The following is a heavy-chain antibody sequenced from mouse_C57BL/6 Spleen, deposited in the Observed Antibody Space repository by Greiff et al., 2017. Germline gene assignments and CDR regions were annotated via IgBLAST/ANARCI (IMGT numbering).Heavy chain of an antibody. V-gene: IGHV1-42*01. J-gene: IGHJ4*01. Sequence: VHVTQSGPELVKPGALVKISCKASGYSFTGYYMNWVKQSPEKSLEWIGEINPSTGGTTYNQKFKAKATLTVDKSSSTAYMQLKSLTSEDSAVYYCARFYYDYEYYAMDYWGQGTSVTVSS. CDR1: GYSFTGYY. D-gene: IGHD2-4*01. CDR2: INPSTGGT. CDR3: ARFYYDYEYYAMDY.